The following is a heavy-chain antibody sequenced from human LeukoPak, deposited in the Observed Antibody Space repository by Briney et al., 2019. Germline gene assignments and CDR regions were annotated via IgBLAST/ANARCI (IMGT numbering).Heavy chain of an antibody. Sequence: GGSLRLSCAASGFTFSSYSMNWVRQAPGKGLEWVSSISSSSSCIYYADSVKGRFTISRDNAKNSLYLQMNSLRAEDTAVYYCARDHAWLLLQGGYYFDYWGQGTLVTVSS. D-gene: IGHD3-22*01. CDR3: ARDHAWLLLQGGYYFDY. CDR1: GFTFSSYS. V-gene: IGHV3-21*01. J-gene: IGHJ4*02. CDR2: ISSSSSCI.